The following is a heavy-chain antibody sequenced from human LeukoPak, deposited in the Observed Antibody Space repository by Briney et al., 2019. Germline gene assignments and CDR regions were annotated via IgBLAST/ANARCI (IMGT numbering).Heavy chain of an antibody. CDR3: AREIAADRGFDS. CDR2: ISSGGSTT. CDR1: GFTFSDHY. Sequence: GGSLRLSCAASGFTFSDHYMSWIRQAAEKGLECVSYISSGGSTTYYTDSVKGRFTISRDNGKNALYLQMNSLRAEDTAVYYCAREIAADRGFDSWGQGTLVTVSS. D-gene: IGHD6-6*01. V-gene: IGHV3-11*01. J-gene: IGHJ4*02.